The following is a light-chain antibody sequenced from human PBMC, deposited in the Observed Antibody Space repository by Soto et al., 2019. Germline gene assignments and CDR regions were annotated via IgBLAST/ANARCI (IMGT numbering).Light chain of an antibody. CDR1: QRVNIN. CDR2: GAS. Sequence: EVAMPQTPVTLSVSPGERAGLSYRASQRVNINLAWYQQKPGQAPRLLIYGASTRATGIPARFSGSGSGTEFTLTISSLQSEDFGVYYCQQYNNWPRTFGQGTKVDIK. J-gene: IGKJ1*01. CDR3: QQYNNWPRT. V-gene: IGKV3-15*01.